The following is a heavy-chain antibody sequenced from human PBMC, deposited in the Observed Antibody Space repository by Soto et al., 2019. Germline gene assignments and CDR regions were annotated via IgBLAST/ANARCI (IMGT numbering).Heavy chain of an antibody. V-gene: IGHV3-30-3*01. J-gene: IGHJ4*02. CDR1: GFTFSSFS. Sequence: GGSLRLSCVASGFTFSSFSLHWVRQAPGKGLEWLALISYDGSTKYNADSVKGRFTISRDNSKNTLYLQMNSLRAEDTAVYYCAKDGVPFSYWGKRTLLTVSS. D-gene: IGHD3-10*01. CDR3: AKDGVPFSY. CDR2: ISYDGSTK.